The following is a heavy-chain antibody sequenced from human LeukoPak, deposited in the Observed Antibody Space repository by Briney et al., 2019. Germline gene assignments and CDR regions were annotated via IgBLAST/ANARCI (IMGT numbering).Heavy chain of an antibody. CDR2: IIPILGIA. CDR3: ARDLGTTGTADY. V-gene: IGHV1-69*04. D-gene: IGHD1-1*01. Sequence: EASVKVSCKASGGTFSSYAISWVRQAPGQGLEWMGRIIPILGIANYAQKFQGRVTITADKSTSTAYMELSSLRSEDTAVYYCARDLGTTGTADYWGQGTLVTVSS. CDR1: GGTFSSYA. J-gene: IGHJ4*02.